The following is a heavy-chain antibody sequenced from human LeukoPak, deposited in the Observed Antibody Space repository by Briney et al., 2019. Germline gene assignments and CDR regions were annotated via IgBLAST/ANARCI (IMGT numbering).Heavy chain of an antibody. Sequence: PSETLSLTCTVSGGSISGYYWSWIRQPAGKGLEWIGRIHTSGSTNYNPSLKSRLTVSVDTSKNQFSLKLSSVTAADTAVYYCARGYGWLGAFDIWGQGTMVTVSS. CDR2: IHTSGST. J-gene: IGHJ3*02. V-gene: IGHV4-4*07. D-gene: IGHD3-10*01. CDR3: ARGYGWLGAFDI. CDR1: GGSISGYY.